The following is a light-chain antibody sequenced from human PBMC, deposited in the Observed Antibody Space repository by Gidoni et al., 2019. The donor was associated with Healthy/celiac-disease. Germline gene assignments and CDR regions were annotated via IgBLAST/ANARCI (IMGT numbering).Light chain of an antibody. J-gene: IGKJ5*01. CDR3: QQYDNLPPGIT. Sequence: IQMTQSPSSLSASVGDRVTITCQASQDISNYLNWYQQKPGKAPKLLIYDASNLETGVPSRFSGSGSGTEFTFTISSLQPEDIATYYCQQYDNLPPGITFGQGTRLEIK. CDR1: QDISNY. CDR2: DAS. V-gene: IGKV1-33*01.